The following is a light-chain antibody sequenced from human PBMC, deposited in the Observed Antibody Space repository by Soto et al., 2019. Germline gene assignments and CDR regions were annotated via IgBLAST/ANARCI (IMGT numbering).Light chain of an antibody. V-gene: IGLV2-14*01. CDR2: DVS. J-gene: IGLJ1*01. CDR3: SSYTTISTIV. Sequence: SALAHPASGSGSPGQSINISCTGTSSDVGGFTFVSWYQQPPGKAPKLMIYDVSHRPSGVSNRFSGSKSGNTASLTISGLQAEDEGDYYCSSYTTISTIVFGTGTKSPS. CDR1: SSDVGGFTF.